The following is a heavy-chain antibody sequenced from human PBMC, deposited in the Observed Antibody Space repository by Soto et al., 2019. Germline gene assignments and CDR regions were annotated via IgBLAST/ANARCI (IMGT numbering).Heavy chain of an antibody. D-gene: IGHD3-9*01. V-gene: IGHV4-61*01. J-gene: IGHJ4*02. CDR2: IYYSGST. CDR3: ARGRYDILTGRDYFDY. Sequence: KTSETLSLTCTVSGGSVSSGSYYWSWIRQPPGKGLEWIGYIYYSGSTNYNPSLKSRVTISVDTSKNQFSLKLSSVTAADTAVYYCARGRYDILTGRDYFDYWGQGTLVTVPS. CDR1: GGSVSSGSYY.